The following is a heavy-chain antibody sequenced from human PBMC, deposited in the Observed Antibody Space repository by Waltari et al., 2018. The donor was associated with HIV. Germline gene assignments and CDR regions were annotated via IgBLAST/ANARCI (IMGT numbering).Heavy chain of an antibody. Sequence: QVQLVQSGAEVKKPGSSVKVSCKASGGTFSSYAISWVRQAPGQGLEWMGRIITILGIANYAQKFQGRVTITADKSTSTAYMELSSLRSEDTAVYYCARERGSSGWAFDYWGQGTLVTVSS. D-gene: IGHD6-19*01. CDR1: GGTFSSYA. CDR3: ARERGSSGWAFDY. CDR2: IITILGIA. J-gene: IGHJ4*02. V-gene: IGHV1-69*04.